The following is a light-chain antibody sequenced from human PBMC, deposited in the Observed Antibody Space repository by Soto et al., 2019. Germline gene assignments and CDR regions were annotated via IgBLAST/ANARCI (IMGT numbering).Light chain of an antibody. CDR2: DAS. CDR1: QSVGSN. Sequence: VLTQSPATLSVSPGAGATLSCRASQSVGSNLAWYQQKPGQAPRLLIFDASNRATGIPARFSGSGSGTDFTLTISSLEPEDFAVYYCQQRSNWPPITFGQGTRLEI. J-gene: IGKJ5*01. V-gene: IGKV3-11*01. CDR3: QQRSNWPPIT.